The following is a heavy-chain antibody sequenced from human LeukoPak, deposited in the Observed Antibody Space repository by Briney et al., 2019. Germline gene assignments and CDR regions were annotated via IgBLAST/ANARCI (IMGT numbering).Heavy chain of an antibody. D-gene: IGHD3-10*01. CDR3: AKDLRRRYYFGSGSRGGTFDI. CDR2: ISYDGSNK. V-gene: IGHV3-30*18. CDR1: GFMFSNYG. J-gene: IGHJ3*02. Sequence: PGGSLRLSCAASGFMFSNYGMRWVRQAPGKGLEWVAVISYDGSNKYYADSVKGRFTISRDNSKNTLYLQMNSLRAEDTAVYYCAKDLRRRYYFGSGSRGGTFDIWGQGTMVTVSS.